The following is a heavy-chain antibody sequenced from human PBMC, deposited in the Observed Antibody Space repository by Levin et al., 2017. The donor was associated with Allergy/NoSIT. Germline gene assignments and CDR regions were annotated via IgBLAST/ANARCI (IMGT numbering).Heavy chain of an antibody. CDR3: AKGGGGDHGD. D-gene: IGHD2-21*02. V-gene: IGHV3-23*01. CDR1: GFIFSSSA. Sequence: ETLSLTCAASGFIFSSSALSWVRQAPGKGLEWISAISTSGDITYYADSVKGRFTISRDNSKNIMFLQMNNLRVEDTALYYCAKGGGGDHGDWGQGTLVTVSS. CDR2: ISTSGDIT. J-gene: IGHJ4*02.